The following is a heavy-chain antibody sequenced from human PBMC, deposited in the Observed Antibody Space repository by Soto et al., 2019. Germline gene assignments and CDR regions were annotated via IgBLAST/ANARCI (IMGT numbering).Heavy chain of an antibody. CDR2: ISGSGGST. CDR1: GFIFGNYA. Sequence: GGSLRLSCAASGFIFGNYAMTWVRQAPGKGPEWVSHISGSGGSTYYPDSVKGRFTISRDNSKNTLYLQMNSLRAEDTAVYYCAKNPAALRTLDYWGQGSLVTVSS. J-gene: IGHJ4*02. D-gene: IGHD2-2*01. CDR3: AKNPAALRTLDY. V-gene: IGHV3-23*01.